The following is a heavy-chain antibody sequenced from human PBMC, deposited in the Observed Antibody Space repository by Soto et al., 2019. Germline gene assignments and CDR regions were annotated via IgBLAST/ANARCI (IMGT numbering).Heavy chain of an antibody. D-gene: IGHD5-12*01. J-gene: IGHJ4*02. CDR1: GGTFSSYA. Sequence: SVKGSCKASGGTFSSYAISWVRQAPGQGLEWMGRIIPILGIANYAQKFQGRVTITADKSTGTAYMELNRLRSEDTAVYYCVRDSPIGSTFSGYDGIDYWGQGTLVTVSS. CDR2: IIPILGIA. CDR3: VRDSPIGSTFSGYDGIDY. V-gene: IGHV1-69*04.